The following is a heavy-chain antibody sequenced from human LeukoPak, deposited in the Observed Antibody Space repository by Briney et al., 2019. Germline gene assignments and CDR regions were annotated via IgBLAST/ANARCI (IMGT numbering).Heavy chain of an antibody. CDR3: ARGLYYYGSGNDAFDI. CDR1: GFTFSDYY. D-gene: IGHD3-10*01. Sequence: GGSLRLSCAASGFTFSDYYMSWIRQAPGKGLEWVSYISSSSSYTNYADSVKGRFTISRDNAKNSLYPQMNSMRAEDTAVYYCARGLYYYGSGNDAFDIWGQGTMVTVSS. J-gene: IGHJ3*02. V-gene: IGHV3-11*06. CDR2: ISSSSSYT.